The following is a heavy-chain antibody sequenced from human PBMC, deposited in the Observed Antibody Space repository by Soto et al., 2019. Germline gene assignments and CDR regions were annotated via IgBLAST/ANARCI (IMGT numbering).Heavy chain of an antibody. V-gene: IGHV3-23*01. D-gene: IGHD5-18*01. CDR1: GFTFGSYA. CDR2: ISGRGGST. J-gene: IGHJ4*02. CDR3: AKVRGGNVDTAMVFDY. Sequence: EVQLLESGGAWVQPGGSLRLSFAASGFTFGSYAMSWVRQAPGKGRGGVSAISGRGGSTYYANSVKGRFTISRDNSKNTLYLQMNSLRAEDTAVYYCAKVRGGNVDTAMVFDYWGQGTLVTVSS.